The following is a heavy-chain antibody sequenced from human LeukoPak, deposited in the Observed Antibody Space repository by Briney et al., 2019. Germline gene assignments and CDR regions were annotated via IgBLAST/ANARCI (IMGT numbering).Heavy chain of an antibody. J-gene: IGHJ4*02. CDR3: ARNSPMVRGVTFDY. Sequence: SVKVSCKASGGTFSSYAISWVRQAPGQGLEWMGGIIPIFGTANYAQKFQGRVTITADKSTSTAYMELSSLRSEDTAVYYCARNSPMVRGVTFDYWGQGTLVTVSS. CDR1: GGTFSSYA. CDR2: IIPIFGTA. D-gene: IGHD3-10*01. V-gene: IGHV1-69*06.